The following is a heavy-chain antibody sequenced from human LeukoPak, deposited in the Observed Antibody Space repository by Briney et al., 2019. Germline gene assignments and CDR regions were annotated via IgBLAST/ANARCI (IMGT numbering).Heavy chain of an antibody. CDR2: ISAYNGNT. D-gene: IGHD3-22*01. CDR1: GYTFTSYG. V-gene: IGHV1-18*01. J-gene: IGHJ5*02. Sequence: GASVKVSCKASGYTFTSYGISWVRQAPGQGLEWMGWISAYNGNTNYAQKLQGRVSMTTDTSTSTAYMELRSPRSDDTAVYYCARDHPNRYYDSSDRFDPWGQGTLVTVSS. CDR3: ARDHPNRYYDSSDRFDP.